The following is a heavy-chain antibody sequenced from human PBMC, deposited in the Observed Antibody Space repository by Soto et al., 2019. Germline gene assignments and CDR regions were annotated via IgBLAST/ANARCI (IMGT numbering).Heavy chain of an antibody. J-gene: IGHJ6*03. CDR2: IYPGDSDT. D-gene: IGHD3-10*01. Sequence: PGESLKISCKGSGYSCTSYCMGWVRKMPGKGLEWMGIIYPGDSDTRYSPSFQGQVTISADKSISTAYLQWSSLKASDTAMYYCASRHYGSGSYPGYYYMDVWGKGTTVTVSS. CDR3: ASRHYGSGSYPGYYYMDV. V-gene: IGHV5-51*01. CDR1: GYSCTSYC.